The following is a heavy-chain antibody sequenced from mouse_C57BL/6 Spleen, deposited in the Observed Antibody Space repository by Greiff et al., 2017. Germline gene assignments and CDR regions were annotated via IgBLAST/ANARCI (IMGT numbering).Heavy chain of an antibody. CDR1: GFTFSNYW. D-gene: IGHD3-2*02. V-gene: IGHV6-3*01. J-gene: IGHJ3*01. CDR2: IRLKSDNYAT. Sequence: EVKLMESGGGLVQPGGSMKLSCVASGFTFSNYWMNWVRQSPEKGLEWVAQIRLKSDNYATHYAESVKGRFTISRDDSKSSVYLQMNNLRAEDTGIYYCTASSGYSWFAYWGQGTLVTVSA. CDR3: TASSGYSWFAY.